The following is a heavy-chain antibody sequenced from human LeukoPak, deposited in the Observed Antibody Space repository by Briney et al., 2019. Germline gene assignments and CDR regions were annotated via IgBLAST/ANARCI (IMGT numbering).Heavy chain of an antibody. CDR3: ARDPRFLFREDNQTDY. J-gene: IGHJ4*02. D-gene: IGHD1-14*01. CDR2: ISSSGSTI. V-gene: IGHV3-48*04. CDR1: GFTFSSYS. Sequence: GGSLRLSCAASGFTFSSYSMNWVRQAPGKGLEWVSYISSSGSTIYYADSVKGRFTISRDNAKNSLYLQMNSLRAEDTAVYYCARDPRFLFREDNQTDYWGQGTLVTVSS.